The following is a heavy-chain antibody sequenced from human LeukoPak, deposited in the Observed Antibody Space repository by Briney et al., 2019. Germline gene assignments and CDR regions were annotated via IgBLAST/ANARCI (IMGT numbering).Heavy chain of an antibody. D-gene: IGHD4-17*01. CDR2: IYYSGST. CDR1: GGSISSGDYY. J-gene: IGHJ6*04. Sequence: PSETLSLTCTVSGGSISSGDYYWSWIRQPPGKGLEWIGYIYYSGSTYYNPSPKSRVTISVDTSKNQFSLKLSSVTAADTAVYYCARAHDYGDYVNYYYGMDVWGKGTTVTVSS. V-gene: IGHV4-30-4*01. CDR3: ARAHDYGDYVNYYYGMDV.